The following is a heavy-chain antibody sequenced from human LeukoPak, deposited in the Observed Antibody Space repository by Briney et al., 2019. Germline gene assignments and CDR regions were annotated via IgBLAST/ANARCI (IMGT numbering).Heavy chain of an antibody. CDR1: GYTFTGYY. Sequence: ASVKVSCKASGYTFTGYYMHWVRQAPGQGLEWMGWINPNSGGTNYAQKFQGRVTMTRDTSISTAYIELSRLRSDDTAVYYCARGRDDYGNTDAFDIWGQGTMVTVSS. J-gene: IGHJ3*02. V-gene: IGHV1-2*02. CDR2: INPNSGGT. CDR3: ARGRDDYGNTDAFDI. D-gene: IGHD4-17*01.